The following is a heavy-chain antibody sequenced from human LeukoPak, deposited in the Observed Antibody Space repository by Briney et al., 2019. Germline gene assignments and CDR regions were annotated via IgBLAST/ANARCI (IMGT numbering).Heavy chain of an antibody. Sequence: GGSLRLSCAASGFIFNSYWMTWVRQTPGKGLEWVANINQDGSEKHYVDSVKGRFTISRDNTKNSLSLQLNGLRAEDTAVYYCARDGTAAGLYFDLWGQGTLVTVSS. D-gene: IGHD6-13*01. V-gene: IGHV3-7*01. J-gene: IGHJ4*01. CDR1: GFIFNSYW. CDR3: ARDGTAAGLYFDL. CDR2: INQDGSEK.